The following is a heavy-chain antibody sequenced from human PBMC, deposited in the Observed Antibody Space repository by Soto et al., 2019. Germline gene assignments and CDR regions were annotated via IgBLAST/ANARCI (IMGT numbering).Heavy chain of an antibody. CDR1: GGSFSGYY. Sequence: ETLSLTCAVYGGSFSGYYWSWIRQPPGKGLEWIGEINHSGSTNYNPSLKSRVTISVDTSKNQFSLKLSSVTAADTAVYYCASGTYSGYTYDSSGYYPLWGQGTPVTVSS. V-gene: IGHV4-34*01. CDR2: INHSGST. D-gene: IGHD3-22*01. CDR3: ASGTYSGYTYDSSGYYPL. J-gene: IGHJ4*02.